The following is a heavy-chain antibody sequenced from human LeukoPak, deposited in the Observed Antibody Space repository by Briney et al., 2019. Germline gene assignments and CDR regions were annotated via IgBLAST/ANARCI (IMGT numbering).Heavy chain of an antibody. CDR3: ARAESGGDFDY. CDR2: IYHSGSI. Sequence: SETLSLTCAVSGYSISSGYYWGWIRQPPGKGLEWIGSIYHSGSIYYNPSLKSRVTISVDTSKNQFSLKLSSVTAADTAVYYCARAESGGDFDYWGQGTLVTVSS. J-gene: IGHJ4*02. V-gene: IGHV4-38-2*01. CDR1: GYSISSGYY. D-gene: IGHD2-15*01.